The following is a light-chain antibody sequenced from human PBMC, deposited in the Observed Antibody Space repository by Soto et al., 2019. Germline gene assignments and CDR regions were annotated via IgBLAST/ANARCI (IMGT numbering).Light chain of an antibody. V-gene: IGKV3-20*01. CDR1: QSVSNNY. Sequence: EIVLTQSPGTLSLSPGERATLSCRASQSVSNNYLAWYQQKPGQAPRLVIYGASNRATGIPDRFSASGSGTDFTLTISRLEPEDFAVYYCHQYASSPTFGPGTKVDIK. CDR3: HQYASSPT. J-gene: IGKJ3*01. CDR2: GAS.